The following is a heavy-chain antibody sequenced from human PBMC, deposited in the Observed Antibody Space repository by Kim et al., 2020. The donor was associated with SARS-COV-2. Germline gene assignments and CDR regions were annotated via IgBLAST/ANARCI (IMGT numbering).Heavy chain of an antibody. J-gene: IGHJ4*02. V-gene: IGHV4-39*01. CDR2: VYYSGNT. Sequence: SETLSLTCTVSGDSVTNTNYHWGWIRQAPGKGLEWIGTVYYSGNTYHNPSLKSRVTMSVDASKNQFSLNLNSVTAADTAVYYCARLTSGNPGDDWGQGTL. D-gene: IGHD2-15*01. CDR3: ARLTSGNPGDD. CDR1: GDSVTNTNYH.